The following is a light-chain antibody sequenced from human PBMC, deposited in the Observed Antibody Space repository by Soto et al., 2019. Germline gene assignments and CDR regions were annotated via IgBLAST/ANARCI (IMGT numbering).Light chain of an antibody. CDR1: ISNVGKSY. Sequence: QSVLTQPPSASGAPGQTITISCSGTISNVGKSYVYWYQHLPGRAPRLLMSRKSERPSGVPDRFSGSKSGTSASLAISWLQAEDEGDYYFQSYDSTLSARYVFGTGTKVTGL. J-gene: IGLJ1*01. CDR2: RKS. CDR3: QSYDSTLSARYV. V-gene: IGLV1-47*01.